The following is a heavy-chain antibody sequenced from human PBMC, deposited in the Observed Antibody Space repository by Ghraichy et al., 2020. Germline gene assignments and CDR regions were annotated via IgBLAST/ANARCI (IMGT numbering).Heavy chain of an antibody. CDR3: ARSRGYRGVAHDAFDI. J-gene: IGHJ3*02. CDR1: GGSISSYY. D-gene: IGHD3-10*01. CDR2: IYYSGST. Sequence: SETLSLTCTVSGGSISSYYWSWIRQPPGKGLEWIGYIYYSGSTNYNPSLKSRVTISVDTSKNQFSLKLSSVTAADTAVYYCARSRGYRGVAHDAFDIWGQGTMVTVSS. V-gene: IGHV4-59*01.